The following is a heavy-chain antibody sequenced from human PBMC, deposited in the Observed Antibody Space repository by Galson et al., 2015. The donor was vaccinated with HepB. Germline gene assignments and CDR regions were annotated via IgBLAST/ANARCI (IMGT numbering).Heavy chain of an antibody. D-gene: IGHD3-22*01. CDR3: ARAPREDSSGYYDWYFDL. Sequence: SVKVSCKASGGTFSSYAISWVRQAPGQGLEWMGGIIPIFGTANYAQKFQGRVTITADESTSTAYMELSSLRSEDTAVYYCARAPREDSSGYYDWYFDLWGRGTLVTVSS. J-gene: IGHJ2*01. V-gene: IGHV1-69*13. CDR2: IIPIFGTA. CDR1: GGTFSSYA.